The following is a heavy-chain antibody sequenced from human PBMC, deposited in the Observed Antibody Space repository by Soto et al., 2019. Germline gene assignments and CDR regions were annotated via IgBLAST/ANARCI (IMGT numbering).Heavy chain of an antibody. CDR1: GGSFSGYY. CDR3: ARGRLRFLVSPVRFDY. D-gene: IGHD3-3*01. CDR2: INHSGST. V-gene: IGHV4-34*01. J-gene: IGHJ4*02. Sequence: SETLSLTCAVYGGSFSGYYWSWIRQPPGKGLEWIGEINHSGSTNYNPSLKSRVTISVDTSKNQFSLKLSSVTAADTAVYYCARGRLRFLVSPVRFDYWGQGTLVTVSS.